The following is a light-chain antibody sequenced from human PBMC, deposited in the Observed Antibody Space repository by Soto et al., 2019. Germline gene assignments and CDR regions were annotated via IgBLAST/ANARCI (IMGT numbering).Light chain of an antibody. Sequence: DIQLTQSPSTLSASVGDRVTITCRASQSINGWLAWYQQKPGQAPNLLIYKASTLKSGVPSRFTGRVSGTEFTPSATRALTGVQATYYSHYYRNFYRACGHGPKVEV. V-gene: IGKV1-5*03. J-gene: IGKJ1*01. CDR3: HYYRNFYRA. CDR2: KAS. CDR1: QSINGW.